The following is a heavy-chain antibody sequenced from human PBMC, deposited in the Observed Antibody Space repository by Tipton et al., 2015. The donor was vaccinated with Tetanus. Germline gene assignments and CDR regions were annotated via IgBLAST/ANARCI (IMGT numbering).Heavy chain of an antibody. CDR3: AKEVTDITAAGIGAFDM. J-gene: IGHJ3*02. CDR2: IRGGGGST. V-gene: IGHV3-23*01. CDR1: GFSFSSYA. Sequence: SLRLSCEATGFSFSSYAMSWVRQAPGKGLEWVSDIRGGGGSTYYADSVKGRFTISRDSSKNTLYLQMNSLRAEDTAVYYCAKEVTDITAAGIGAFDMWGRGTTVTVSS. D-gene: IGHD6-13*01.